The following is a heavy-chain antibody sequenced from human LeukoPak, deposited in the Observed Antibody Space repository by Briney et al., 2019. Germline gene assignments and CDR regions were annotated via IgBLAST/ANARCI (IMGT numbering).Heavy chain of an antibody. Sequence: SETLSLTCTVSGYSISSGYYWGWIRQPPGEGLEWIGSIYHSGSTYYNPSLKSRVTISVDTSKNQFSLKLSSVTAADTAVYYCARLRLYDSSGLDIWGQGTMVTVSS. CDR3: ARLRLYDSSGLDI. CDR1: GYSISSGYY. J-gene: IGHJ3*02. V-gene: IGHV4-38-2*02. D-gene: IGHD3-22*01. CDR2: IYHSGST.